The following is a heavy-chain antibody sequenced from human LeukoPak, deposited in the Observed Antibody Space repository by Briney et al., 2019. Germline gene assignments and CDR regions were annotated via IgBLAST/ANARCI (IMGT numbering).Heavy chain of an antibody. V-gene: IGHV4-34*01. D-gene: IGHD6-19*01. CDR2: INHSGST. CDR3: ARGDLRGWVRRAFDI. J-gene: IGHJ3*02. CDR1: GGSFGGYY. Sequence: SETLSLTCAVYGGSFGGYYWSWIRQPPGKGLEWIGEINHSGSTNYNPSLKSRVTISVDTSKNQFSLKLSSVTAADTAVYYCARGDLRGWVRRAFDIWGQGTMVTVSS.